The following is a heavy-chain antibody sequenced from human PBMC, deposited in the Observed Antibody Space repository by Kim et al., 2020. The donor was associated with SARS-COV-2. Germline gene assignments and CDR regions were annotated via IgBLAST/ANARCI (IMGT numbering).Heavy chain of an antibody. CDR2: IYYSGST. J-gene: IGHJ4*02. Sequence: SETLSLTCTVSGGSISSGGYYWSWIRQHPGKGLEWIGYIYYSGSTYYNPSLKSRVTISVDTSKNQFSLKLSSVTAADTAVYYCASGQNTPHSLPALDYWGQGTLVTVSS. CDR1: GGSISSGGYY. CDR3: ASGQNTPHSLPALDY. V-gene: IGHV4-31*03. D-gene: IGHD2-21*01.